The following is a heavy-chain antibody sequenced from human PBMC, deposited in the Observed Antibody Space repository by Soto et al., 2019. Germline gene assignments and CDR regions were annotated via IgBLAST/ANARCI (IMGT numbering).Heavy chain of an antibody. V-gene: IGHV3-23*01. CDR1: GFPFSTSA. J-gene: IGHJ6*02. Sequence: EVRLLESGGGLVQPGGSLRLSCAASGFPFSTSAMNWVRQSPGKGLEWISLISASSDVAYYAESVKGRFTSSRDNSKNVLYLEMKRLRVEATAVYYCAKYSGSFPVFNGLSVWGQGITVIVSS. CDR2: ISASSDVA. CDR3: AKYSGSFPVFNGLSV. D-gene: IGHD1-26*01.